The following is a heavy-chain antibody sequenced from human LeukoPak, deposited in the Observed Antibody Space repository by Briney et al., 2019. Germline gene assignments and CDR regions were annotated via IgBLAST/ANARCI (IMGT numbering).Heavy chain of an antibody. CDR1: GGSISSGGYY. CDR3: ARSRSVYQLLKVGAFDI. D-gene: IGHD2-2*01. V-gene: IGHV4-31*03. Sequence: SQTLSLTCTVSGGSISSGGYYWSWIRQHPGKGLEWIGYIYYSGSTYYNPSLKSRVTISVDTSKNQFSLKLSSVTAADTAVYYCARSRSVYQLLKVGAFDIWGQGTMVTVSS. CDR2: IYYSGST. J-gene: IGHJ3*02.